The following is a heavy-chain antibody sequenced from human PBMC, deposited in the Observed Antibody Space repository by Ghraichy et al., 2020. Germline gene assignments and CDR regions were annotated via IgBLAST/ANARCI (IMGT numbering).Heavy chain of an antibody. J-gene: IGHJ5*02. CDR2: INHSGST. Sequence: SETLSLTCAVYGGSFSGYYWSWIRQPPGKGLEWIGEINHSGSTNYNPSLKSRVTISVDTSKNQFSLKLSSVTAADTAVYYCARGREDIVVVPAAPNWFDPWGQGTLVTVSS. V-gene: IGHV4-34*01. CDR1: GGSFSGYY. CDR3: ARGREDIVVVPAAPNWFDP. D-gene: IGHD2-2*01.